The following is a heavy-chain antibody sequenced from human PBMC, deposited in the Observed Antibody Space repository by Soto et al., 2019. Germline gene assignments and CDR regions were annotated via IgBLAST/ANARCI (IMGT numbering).Heavy chain of an antibody. V-gene: IGHV4-31*03. CDR3: ARWTIAVGTFDY. CDR2: IYYSGST. Sequence: QVQLQASGPGLVKPSQTLSLTCTISGGSISSGGYYWSWIRQPPGKGLEWIGYIYYSGSTYYNPSLKSRVTISVDTSKNQFSLKLSSVTAADTAVYYCARWTIAVGTFDYWGQGTLVTVSS. D-gene: IGHD6-19*01. J-gene: IGHJ4*02. CDR1: GGSISSGGYY.